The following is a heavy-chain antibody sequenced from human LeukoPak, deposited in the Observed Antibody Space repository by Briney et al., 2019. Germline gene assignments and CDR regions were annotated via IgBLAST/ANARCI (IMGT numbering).Heavy chain of an antibody. Sequence: SGGSLRLSCAASGFTFDDYGMSWVRQAPGKGLEWVSGINWNGGSTGYADSVKGRFTISRDNAKNSLYLQMNSLKTEDTAVYYCARGTIGYCSGGRCFPSTDYYYYMDVWGKGTTVTVSS. CDR3: ARGTIGYCSGGRCFPSTDYYYYMDV. V-gene: IGHV3-20*04. J-gene: IGHJ6*03. CDR1: GFTFDDYG. D-gene: IGHD2-15*01. CDR2: INWNGGST.